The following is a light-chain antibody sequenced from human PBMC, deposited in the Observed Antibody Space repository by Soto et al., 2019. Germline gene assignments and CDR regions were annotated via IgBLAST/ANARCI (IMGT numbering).Light chain of an antibody. CDR3: QKYNNWPPET. CDR2: RAS. Sequence: EIVMTQSPATLSVSPGERATLSCRASQSISSNLAWYQQKLGQAPRLPIYRASTRATGIPARFSGSGSGTEFTLTLSSLQSEDFAGQYGQKYNNWPPETFGQGTKVDI. V-gene: IGKV3-15*01. J-gene: IGKJ1*01. CDR1: QSISSN.